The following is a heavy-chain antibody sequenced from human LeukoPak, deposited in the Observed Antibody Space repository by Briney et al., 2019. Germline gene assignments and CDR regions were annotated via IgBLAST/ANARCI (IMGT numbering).Heavy chain of an antibody. CDR2: LYASGST. Sequence: SQTLSLTCTVSGVSISSGSYYWSWIRQPAGEGLECIGRLYASGSTYYNPSLKSRVTMSVDTSKNQFSLKLSSVTAADTAVYYCARVGQYSSSFWGQGTLVTVSS. V-gene: IGHV4-61*02. CDR3: ARVGQYSSSF. CDR1: GVSISSGSYY. D-gene: IGHD6-6*01. J-gene: IGHJ4*02.